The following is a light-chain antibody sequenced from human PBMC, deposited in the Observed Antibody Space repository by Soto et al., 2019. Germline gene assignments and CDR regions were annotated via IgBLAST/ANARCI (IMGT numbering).Light chain of an antibody. CDR3: QQYDSFSVT. V-gene: IGKV1-5*01. CDR2: DVS. Sequence: DIPMTQSPSTLSASMGDTVTITFRPSQRMSGWLAWHQQKPGKAPKLLICDVSALKRGVPPRFSGSGSGTEFTLTISSLQPDDFATYYCQQYDSFSVTFGQGTKVDIK. J-gene: IGKJ1*01. CDR1: QRMSGW.